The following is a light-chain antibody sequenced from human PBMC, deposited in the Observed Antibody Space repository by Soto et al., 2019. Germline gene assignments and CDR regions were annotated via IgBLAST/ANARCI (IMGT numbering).Light chain of an antibody. CDR3: SSYTSSSSWV. J-gene: IGLJ3*02. CDR1: SSDVGGYNY. V-gene: IGLV2-14*01. Sequence: QSALTQPASVSGSPGQSITISCTGTSSDVGGYNYVSWYQQHPGKAPKLMIYEVSNRPAGVSNRVSGSKSGNTASLTISALQAEDEADYYCSSYTSSSSWVFGGGTKLTVL. CDR2: EVS.